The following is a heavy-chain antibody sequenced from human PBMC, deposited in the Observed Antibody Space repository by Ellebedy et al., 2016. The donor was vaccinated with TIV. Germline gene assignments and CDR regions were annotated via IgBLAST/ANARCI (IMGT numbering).Heavy chain of an antibody. CDR2: ISYSGST. CDR3: VRGVTGYNMDAFDI. CDR1: GGSISGSNFY. Sequence: SETLSLXXPVSGGSISGSNFYWGSIRQPPGKRLVWIGSISYSGSTYYSPSLKSRVSTSVTPSKSQFSLKLSSVTATDTAVYYCVRGVTGYNMDAFDIWGQGTMVTVSS. V-gene: IGHV4-39*01. D-gene: IGHD5-24*01. J-gene: IGHJ3*02.